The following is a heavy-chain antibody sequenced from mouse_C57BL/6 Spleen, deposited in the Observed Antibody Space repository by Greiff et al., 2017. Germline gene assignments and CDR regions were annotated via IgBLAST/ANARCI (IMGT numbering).Heavy chain of an antibody. CDR1: GYTFTDYE. V-gene: IGHV1-15*01. CDR2: IDPETGGT. D-gene: IGHD4-1*01. CDR3: TGSRLGRGVFDY. Sequence: QVQLQQSGAELVRPGASVTLSCKASGYTFTDYEMHWVKQTPVHGLEWIGAIDPETGGTAYNQKFKGKAILTADQSSSTAYMELRSLTSEDAAVYYCTGSRLGRGVFDYWGKGTTLTVSS. J-gene: IGHJ2*01.